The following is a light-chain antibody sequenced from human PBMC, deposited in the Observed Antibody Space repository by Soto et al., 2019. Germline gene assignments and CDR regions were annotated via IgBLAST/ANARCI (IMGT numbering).Light chain of an antibody. CDR2: GAS. J-gene: IGKJ4*01. Sequence: EIVLTQSPGTLSLSPGERATLSCRASQSVSNNYFAWYQQKPGQAPRLLIYGASTRATGVPDRFSGSGSGAVFTLTISSLEPEDFAVYHCQQYGTSPLTFGGGTKVEIK. V-gene: IGKV3-20*01. CDR1: QSVSNNY. CDR3: QQYGTSPLT.